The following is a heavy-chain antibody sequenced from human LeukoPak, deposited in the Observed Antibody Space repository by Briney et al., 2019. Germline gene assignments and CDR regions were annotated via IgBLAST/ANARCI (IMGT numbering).Heavy chain of an antibody. V-gene: IGHV4-59*12. CDR3: ARGWVLRYFDWLSTDDAFDI. Sequence: PSETLSLTCTVSGGSITSYYWNWIRQPPGKGLEWIGYIYYSGSTNYNPSLKSRVTMSVDTSKNQFSLKLSSVTAADTAVYYCARGWVLRYFDWLSTDDAFDIWGQGTMVTVSS. CDR1: GGSITSYY. CDR2: IYYSGST. J-gene: IGHJ3*02. D-gene: IGHD3-9*01.